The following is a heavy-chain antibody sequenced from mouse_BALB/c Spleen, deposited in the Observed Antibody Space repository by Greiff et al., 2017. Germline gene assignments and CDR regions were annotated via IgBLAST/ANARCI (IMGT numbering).Heavy chain of an antibody. J-gene: IGHJ2*01. D-gene: IGHD2-3*01. V-gene: IGHV1-67*01. Sequence: QVQLQQSGPELVRPGVSVKISCKGSGYTFTDYAMHWVKQSHAKSLEWIGVISTYYGNTNYNQKFKGKATMTVDKSSSTAYMELARLTSEDSAIYYCAREDGYYYFDYWGQGTTLTVSS. CDR2: ISTYYGNT. CDR1: GYTFTDYA. CDR3: AREDGYYYFDY.